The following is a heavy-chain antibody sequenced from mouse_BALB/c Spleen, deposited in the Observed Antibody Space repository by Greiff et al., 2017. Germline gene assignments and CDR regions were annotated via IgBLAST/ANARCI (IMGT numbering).Heavy chain of an antibody. D-gene: IGHD2-10*01. J-gene: IGHJ2*01. CDR2: ISSGSSTI. Sequence: EVKLVESGGGLVQPGGSRKLSCAASGFTFSSFGMHWVRQAPEKGLEWVAYISSGSSTIYYADTVKGRFTISRDNPKNTLFLQMTSLRSEDTAMYYCARSYYGNPFDYWGQGTTLTVSS. CDR1: GFTFSSFG. V-gene: IGHV5-17*02. CDR3: ARSYYGNPFDY.